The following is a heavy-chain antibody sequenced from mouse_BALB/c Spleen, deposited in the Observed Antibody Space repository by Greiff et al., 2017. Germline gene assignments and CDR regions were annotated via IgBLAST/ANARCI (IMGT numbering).Heavy chain of an antibody. CDR3: ARDYYGSSDRWYFDV. CDR2: ISNLAYSI. D-gene: IGHD1-1*01. Sequence: EVHLVESGGGLVQPGGSRKLSCAASGFTFSDYGMAWVRQAPGKGPEWVAFISNLAYSIYYADTVTGRFTISRENAKNTLYLEMSSLRSEDTAMYYGARDYYGSSDRWYFDVWGAGTTVTVSS. V-gene: IGHV5-15*02. CDR1: GFTFSDYG. J-gene: IGHJ1*01.